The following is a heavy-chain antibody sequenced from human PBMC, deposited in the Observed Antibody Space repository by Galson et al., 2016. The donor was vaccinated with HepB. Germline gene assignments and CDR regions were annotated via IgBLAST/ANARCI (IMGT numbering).Heavy chain of an antibody. D-gene: IGHD6-13*01. Sequence: LVKPTQTLTLTCTFSGFSLTTPGVGVGWIRQPPGKGLEWIGSIDYSGSTYYSASLKSRLTISLDTSKNQFSLKLNSVTAADSAVYYCARLGSWYVVDYWGQGTLVRVSS. CDR3: ARLGSWYVVDY. J-gene: IGHJ4*02. V-gene: IGHV4-39*01. CDR2: IDYSGST. CDR1: GFSLTTPGVG.